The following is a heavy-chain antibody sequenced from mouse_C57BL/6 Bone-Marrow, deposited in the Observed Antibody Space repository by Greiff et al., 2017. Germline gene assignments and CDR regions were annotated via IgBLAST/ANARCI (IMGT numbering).Heavy chain of an antibody. V-gene: IGHV1-54*01. CDR3: VVIYFDY. D-gene: IGHD2-2*01. CDR1: GYAFTNYL. Sequence: QVPLQQSGAELVRPGTSVQVSCKASGYAFTNYLIEWVKQRPGQGLEWIGVINPGSGGTTYNEKFKGKATLTADKSSSTAYMQLSSLTSEDSAVYFCVVIYFDYWGQGTTLTVSS. CDR2: INPGSGGT. J-gene: IGHJ2*01.